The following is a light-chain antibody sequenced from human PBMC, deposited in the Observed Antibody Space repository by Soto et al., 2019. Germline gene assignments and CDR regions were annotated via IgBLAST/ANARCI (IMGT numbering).Light chain of an antibody. J-gene: IGKJ4*01. CDR1: QTISNY. CDR3: QQSYSTPLT. CDR2: ATS. V-gene: IGKV1-39*01. Sequence: DIQMTQSPSSLSASVGDRVTITCRASQTISNYLNWYQQKPGKAPKLLIYATSSLQSGVPSRFSGCESGTDFTLTISSLQPEDFATYYCQQSYSTPLTFGGGTKVGIK.